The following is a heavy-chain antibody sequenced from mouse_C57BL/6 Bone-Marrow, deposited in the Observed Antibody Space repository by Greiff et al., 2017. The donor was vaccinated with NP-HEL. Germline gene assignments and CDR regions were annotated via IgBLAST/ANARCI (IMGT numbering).Heavy chain of an antibody. CDR3: ARYYGSSNYFDY. CDR1: GYAFSSYW. Sequence: VKLQQSGAELVKPGASVKISCKASGYAFSSYWMNWVKQRPGQGLEWIGQIYPGDGDTNYNGKFKGKATLTADTSSSTAYMQLSSLTSEDSAVCFCARYYGSSNYFDYWGQGTTLTVSA. CDR2: IYPGDGDT. D-gene: IGHD1-1*01. V-gene: IGHV1-80*01. J-gene: IGHJ2*01.